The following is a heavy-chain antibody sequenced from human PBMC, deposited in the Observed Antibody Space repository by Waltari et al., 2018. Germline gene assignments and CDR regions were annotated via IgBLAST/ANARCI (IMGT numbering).Heavy chain of an antibody. J-gene: IGHJ5*02. V-gene: IGHV7-4-1*02. CDR2: INTNTRNP. CDR3: AGVS. CDR1: GYNFTTYP. Sequence: QVQFVQSGSELKKPGASVKISCKTSGYNFTTYPINWVRQAPGQGLEWMGWINTNTRNPTYGQGFTGRFVFSLDTSVRTAYVEISSLKDEDTAIYYCAGVSWGQGTLVTVSS. D-gene: IGHD2-8*01.